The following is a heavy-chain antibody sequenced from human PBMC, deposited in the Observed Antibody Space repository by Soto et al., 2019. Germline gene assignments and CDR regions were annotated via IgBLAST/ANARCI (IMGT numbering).Heavy chain of an antibody. CDR2: IYYSGST. V-gene: IGHV4-39*01. D-gene: IGHD3-22*01. CDR3: ARHYYYDSSRVTAYFDY. J-gene: IGHJ4*02. Sequence: SETLSLTCTVSGGSISSSSYYWGWIRQPPGKGLEWIGSIYYSGSTYYNPSLKSRVTISVDTSKNQFSLKLSSVTAADTAVYYCARHYYYDSSRVTAYFDYWGQGTLVTVS. CDR1: GGSISSSSYY.